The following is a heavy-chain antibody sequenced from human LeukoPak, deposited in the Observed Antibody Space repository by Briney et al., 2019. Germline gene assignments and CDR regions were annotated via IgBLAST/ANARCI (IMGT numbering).Heavy chain of an antibody. CDR1: GYTFTSYD. Sequence: ASVKVSCKASGYTFTSYDINWVRQATGQGLEWMGWMNPNSGNTGYAQKFQGRVTMTRNTSISTAYMELSSLRSEDTAVYYCARGRAIFGVVITRDPRDNWFDPWGQGTLVTVSS. D-gene: IGHD3-3*01. CDR3: ARGRAIFGVVITRDPRDNWFDP. CDR2: MNPNSGNT. J-gene: IGHJ5*02. V-gene: IGHV1-8*01.